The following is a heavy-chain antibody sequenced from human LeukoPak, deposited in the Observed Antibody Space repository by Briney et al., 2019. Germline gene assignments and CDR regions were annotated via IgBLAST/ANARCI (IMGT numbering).Heavy chain of an antibody. D-gene: IGHD5/OR15-5a*01. J-gene: IGHJ4*02. CDR1: GFRFNSYN. V-gene: IGHV3-48*01. Sequence: PGGSLRLSCAASGFRFNSYNINWVRQAPGKGLEWVSYISSSSSAIYYADSVKGRFTISRDNAKNSLYLQMNSLRAEDTAVYYCVRLVYGFDYWGQGTLVTVSS. CDR3: VRLVYGFDY. CDR2: ISSSSSAI.